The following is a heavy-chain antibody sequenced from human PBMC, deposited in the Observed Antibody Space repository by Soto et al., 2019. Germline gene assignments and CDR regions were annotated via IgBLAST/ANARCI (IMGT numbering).Heavy chain of an antibody. CDR2: IYYSGST. D-gene: IGHD3-10*01. CDR3: ARVGGFGATTIDY. J-gene: IGHJ4*02. CDR1: GGSISSGDYY. Sequence: QVQLQESGPGLVKPSQTLSLTCTVSGGSISSGDYYWSWIRQPPGKGLEWIGYIYYSGSTYYNPSLKRRGTISVDTSKNQFSLKLSSVTAADTAVYYCARVGGFGATTIDYWGQGTLVTVSS. V-gene: IGHV4-30-4*01.